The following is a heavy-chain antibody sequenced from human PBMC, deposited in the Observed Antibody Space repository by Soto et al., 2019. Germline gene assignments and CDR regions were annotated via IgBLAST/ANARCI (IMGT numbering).Heavy chain of an antibody. J-gene: IGHJ4*02. CDR2: INHNGLT. D-gene: IGHD2-15*01. V-gene: IGHV4-34*01. CDR3: ASARWDS. CDR1: GASFTSNY. Sequence: XETLSLTCGVYGASFTSNYWSWVRQPPAKGLEWIGEINHNGLTNYNPSLKSRVTISVDTSKNQFSLKLTSVTAADTAVYYCASARWDSWGQGTLVTVSS.